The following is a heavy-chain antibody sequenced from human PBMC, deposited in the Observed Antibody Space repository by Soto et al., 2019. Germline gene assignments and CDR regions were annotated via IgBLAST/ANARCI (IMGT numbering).Heavy chain of an antibody. V-gene: IGHV4-30-2*01. CDR1: GGSISSGGYS. CDR2: IYHSGST. J-gene: IGHJ4*02. Sequence: SETLSLTCAFSGGSISSGGYSWSWIRQPPGKGLEWIGYIYHSGSTYYNPSLKSRVTISVDRSKNQFSLKLSSVTAADTAVYYCARGIDYWGQGTLVTVSS. CDR3: ARGIDY.